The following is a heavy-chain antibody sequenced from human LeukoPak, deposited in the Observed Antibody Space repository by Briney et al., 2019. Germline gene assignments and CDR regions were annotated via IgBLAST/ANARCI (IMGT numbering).Heavy chain of an antibody. CDR3: ARVYSSGTYFDY. Sequence: ASVKVSCKASGYSFVLYGISWVRQAPGEGPEWMGWISGSTGDTNYAQKFQGRVTITADTSTSTAYMELSSLKSDDTAVYYCARVYSSGTYFDYWGQGTLVTVSS. CDR2: ISGSTGDT. V-gene: IGHV1-18*01. J-gene: IGHJ4*02. D-gene: IGHD3-10*01. CDR1: GYSFVLYG.